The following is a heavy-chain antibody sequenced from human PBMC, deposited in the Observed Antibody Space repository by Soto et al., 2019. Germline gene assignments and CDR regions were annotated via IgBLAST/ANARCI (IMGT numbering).Heavy chain of an antibody. J-gene: IGHJ5*02. CDR1: SDSMTSYY. V-gene: IGHV4-59*01. CDR3: ARAASPYFDLLSAFDP. D-gene: IGHD3-9*01. CDR2: IYHSGIT. Sequence: SETLSLTCPVSSDSMTSYYWSWIRQPPGKGLECIGYIYHSGITNYNPSLKSRVTISLDTSKTQFSLRLSSVTAADSAVYFCARAASPYFDLLSAFDPWGQGVLVTVSS.